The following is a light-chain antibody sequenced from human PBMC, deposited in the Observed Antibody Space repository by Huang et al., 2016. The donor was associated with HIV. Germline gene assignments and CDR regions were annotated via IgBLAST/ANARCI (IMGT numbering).Light chain of an antibody. Sequence: DIQMTQSPPSLPASVGDRVTITCRASQNITNYLNWYQQKPGRGPNLLIYSASNLQSGVPSRFSGSGSGTDFALTIDSLQPEDFTTFFCQQSHSTPLTFGGGTKIEIK. CDR3: QQSHSTPLT. CDR1: QNITNY. J-gene: IGKJ4*01. V-gene: IGKV1-39*01. CDR2: SAS.